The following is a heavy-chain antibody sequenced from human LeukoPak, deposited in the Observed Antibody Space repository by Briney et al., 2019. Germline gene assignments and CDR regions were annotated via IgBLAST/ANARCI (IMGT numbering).Heavy chain of an antibody. CDR2: IIPIFGTA. V-gene: IGHV1-69*05. D-gene: IGHD6-19*01. Sequence: SVKVSCKASGGTFSSYAISWVRQAPGQGLEWMGGIIPIFGTANYAQKFQGRVTITTDESTSTAYMELSSLRSEDTAVYYCAREAYSSGWFDHWGQGTLVTVSS. CDR1: GGTFSSYA. CDR3: AREAYSSGWFDH. J-gene: IGHJ5*02.